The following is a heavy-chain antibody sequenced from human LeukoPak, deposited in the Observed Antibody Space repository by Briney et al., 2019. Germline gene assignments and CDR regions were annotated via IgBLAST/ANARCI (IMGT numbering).Heavy chain of an antibody. Sequence: GESLKIPCKASGYNFPSFWIGWVRQMPGKGPEWMGIIYPGDSDTKYSPSFEGQVIISADKSMSVAYLQWSNLSASDSAMYYCARHVVVGRDWNSFGAASYNYHYGLDVWGQGTTVTVSS. V-gene: IGHV5-51*01. CDR3: ARHVVVGRDWNSFGAASYNYHYGLDV. CDR2: IYPGDSDT. J-gene: IGHJ6*02. CDR1: GYNFPSFW. D-gene: IGHD1-1*01.